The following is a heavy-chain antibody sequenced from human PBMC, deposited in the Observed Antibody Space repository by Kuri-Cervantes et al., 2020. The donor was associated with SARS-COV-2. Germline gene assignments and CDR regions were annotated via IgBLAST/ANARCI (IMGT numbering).Heavy chain of an antibody. CDR3: AREGVDYLDSSAFFIWDL. Sequence: SVKVSCKSSGGTFSNHAISWVRQAPGQGLEWMGGILPILDAANYAQKFQGRVTITADESTSTAYMELRSLTSADAAICYCAREGVDYLDSSAFFIWDLWGQGTLVTVSS. D-gene: IGHD3-22*01. J-gene: IGHJ4*01. CDR1: GGTFSNHA. CDR2: ILPILDAA. V-gene: IGHV1-69*13.